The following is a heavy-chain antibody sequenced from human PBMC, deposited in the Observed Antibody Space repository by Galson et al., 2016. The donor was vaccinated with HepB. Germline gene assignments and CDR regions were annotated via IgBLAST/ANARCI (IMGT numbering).Heavy chain of an antibody. D-gene: IGHD3-10*01. CDR3: ARGRRGAISDFFDS. J-gene: IGHJ4*02. Sequence: WVRQAPGKGLVWVSRIKTDGSITGYADSVKGRFTISRANGKKTMYLQMNSLRAEDTALYYCARGRRGAISDFFDSWGQGTLVTVSS. V-gene: IGHV3-74*01. CDR2: IKTDGSIT.